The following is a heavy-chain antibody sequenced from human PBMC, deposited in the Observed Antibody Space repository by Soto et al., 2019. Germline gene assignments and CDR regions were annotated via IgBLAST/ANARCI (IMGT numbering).Heavy chain of an antibody. CDR3: AKDRTIFGVVTYYYGMDV. CDR2: ISGSGGST. J-gene: IGHJ6*02. Sequence: ETLSLTCTVSGGSISSYYWSWIRQPPGKGLEWVSAISGSGGSTYYADSVKGRFTISRDNSKNTLYLQMNSLRAEDTAVYYCAKDRTIFGVVTYYYGMDVWGQGTTVTVSS. CDR1: GGSISSYY. V-gene: IGHV3-23*01. D-gene: IGHD3-3*01.